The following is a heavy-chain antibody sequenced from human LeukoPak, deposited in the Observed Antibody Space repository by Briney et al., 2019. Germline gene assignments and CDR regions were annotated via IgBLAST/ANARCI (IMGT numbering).Heavy chain of an antibody. V-gene: IGHV4-59*08. CDR3: ARFYSSSSRWFDP. Sequence: SETLSLTCTVSGGSISSYYWSWIRQPPGKGLEWIGYIHYSGITNYNPSLKSRVTISVDTSENQLSLKLNSLTAADTAVYYCARFYSSSSRWFDPWGQGTLVTVSS. J-gene: IGHJ5*02. CDR2: IHYSGIT. D-gene: IGHD6-6*01. CDR1: GGSISSYY.